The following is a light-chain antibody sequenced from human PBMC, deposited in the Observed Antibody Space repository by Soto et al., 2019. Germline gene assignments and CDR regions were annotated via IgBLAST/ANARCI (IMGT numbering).Light chain of an antibody. Sequence: QSVLTQPASVSGSLGLSISISCSGTSSDVDGYNYVSWYQHHPGRAPKGMIYAVTYRPSGVSSRSSGSKSRNTTSVTISGLQAEDEADYYCSLYTSENTYVFGSGTKVTVL. V-gene: IGLV2-14*01. CDR2: AVT. CDR1: SSDVDGYNY. J-gene: IGLJ1*01. CDR3: SLYTSENTYV.